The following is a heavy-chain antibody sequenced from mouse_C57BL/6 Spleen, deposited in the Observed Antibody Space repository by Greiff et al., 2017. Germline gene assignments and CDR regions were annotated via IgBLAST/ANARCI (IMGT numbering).Heavy chain of an antibody. CDR1: GYTFTSYW. J-gene: IGHJ4*01. CDR3: ARTDYCAMDC. CDR2: IHPNSGST. V-gene: IGHV1-64*01. Sequence: QVQLQQPGAELVKPGASVKLSCKASGYTFTSYWMHWVKQRPGQGLEWIGMIHPNSGSTNYNEKFKSKATLTVDKSSSTAYMQLSSLTTEDSAVYYCARTDYCAMDCWGEGTSVTVSS.